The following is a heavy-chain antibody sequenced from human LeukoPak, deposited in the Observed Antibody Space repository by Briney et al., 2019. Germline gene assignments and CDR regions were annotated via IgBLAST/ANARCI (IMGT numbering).Heavy chain of an antibody. CDR2: IYYSGST. V-gene: IGHV4-39*01. CDR3: ARHSRGDDSSGYYEWDYYYYYYMYL. J-gene: IGHJ6*03. CDR1: GGSISSSSYY. Sequence: SETLSLTCTVSGGSISSSSYYWRWIRQPPGKGLEWIGRIYYSGSTYYNPSLKSRVTMSVDTSKNQFSLKLSSVTSADTAVYYCARHSRGDDSSGYYEWDYYYYYYMYLWGKGTPVAVSS. D-gene: IGHD3-22*01.